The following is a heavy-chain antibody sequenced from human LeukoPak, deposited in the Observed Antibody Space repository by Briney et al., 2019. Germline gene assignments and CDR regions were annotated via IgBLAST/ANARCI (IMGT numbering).Heavy chain of an antibody. D-gene: IGHD3-22*01. Sequence: GGSLRLSCAASGFTFSSYAMSWVRQAPGKGLEWVSAISGSGGSTYYADSVKGRFTISRDNSKNTLYLQMNSLRAEDTAVYYCAKDRESYYYDSSGYHNWGQGTLVTVSS. CDR3: AKDRESYYYDSSGYHN. CDR1: GFTFSSYA. CDR2: ISGSGGST. J-gene: IGHJ4*02. V-gene: IGHV3-23*01.